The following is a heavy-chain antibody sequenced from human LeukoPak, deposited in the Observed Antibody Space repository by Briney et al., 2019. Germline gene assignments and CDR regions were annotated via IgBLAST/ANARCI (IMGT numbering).Heavy chain of an antibody. V-gene: IGHV4-4*07. CDR1: GGSISSYY. D-gene: IGHD6-19*01. CDR3: ARLRVRGAVAGRPRGYYYMDV. CDR2: IYSSGST. Sequence: SETLSLTCTVSGGSISSYYWSWIRQPAGKGLEWIGRIYSSGSTNYNPSLKSRVTMSVDTSKNQFSLNLSSVTAADTAVYYCARLRVRGAVAGRPRGYYYMDVWGKGTTVTISS. J-gene: IGHJ6*03.